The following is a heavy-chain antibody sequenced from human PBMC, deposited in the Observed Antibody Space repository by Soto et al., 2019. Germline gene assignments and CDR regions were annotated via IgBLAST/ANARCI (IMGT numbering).Heavy chain of an antibody. J-gene: IGHJ5*02. D-gene: IGHD3-22*01. Sequence: GSLRLSCAASGFTFSDYYMSWIRQAPGKGLEWVSYVSSSGSTIYYADSVKGRFTISRDNAKNSLYLQMNSLRAEDTAVYYCARDEEVNYYDSSGYPNWFDPWGQGTLVTVSS. CDR2: VSSSGSTI. V-gene: IGHV3-11*01. CDR3: ARDEEVNYYDSSGYPNWFDP. CDR1: GFTFSDYY.